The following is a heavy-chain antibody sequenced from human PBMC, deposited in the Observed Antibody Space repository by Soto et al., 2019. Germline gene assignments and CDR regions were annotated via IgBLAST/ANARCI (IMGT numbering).Heavy chain of an antibody. CDR3: ARDRIQLWLSERHRVDP. V-gene: IGHV4-30-4*01. CDR2: IYSTGSS. J-gene: IGHJ5*02. Sequence: SGTLSLTCTASGGSISSGNNNWSWLRQSTGMGLEWIGYIYSTGSSYYNPSIRSRVTMSVNTSKNQFSLNLSPVTAAATAVYFCARDRIQLWLSERHRVDPWGQGTTVTVSS. D-gene: IGHD5-18*01. CDR1: GGSISSGNNN.